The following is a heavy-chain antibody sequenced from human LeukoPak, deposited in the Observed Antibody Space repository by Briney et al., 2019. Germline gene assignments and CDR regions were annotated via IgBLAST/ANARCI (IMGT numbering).Heavy chain of an antibody. D-gene: IGHD6-13*01. CDR1: GFALSTIAMG. Sequence: SGPALAKPTETLTLTCTFSGFALSTIAMGRSWIRQPSGKALEWLGRIDGNGDKLYMTSLHNRLTISKDTAKTKVVLTMTNMDPVDTATYYCARSSNSGSWYDVDYWGQGTLVTVSS. V-gene: IGHV2-70*04. CDR3: ARSSNSGSWYDVDY. CDR2: IDGNGDK. J-gene: IGHJ4*02.